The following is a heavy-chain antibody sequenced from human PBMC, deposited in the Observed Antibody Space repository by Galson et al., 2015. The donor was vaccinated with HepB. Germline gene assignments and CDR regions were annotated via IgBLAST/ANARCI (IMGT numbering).Heavy chain of an antibody. CDR2: ISSGGNT. J-gene: IGHJ4*02. CDR1: GGSISTPSYY. V-gene: IGHV4-39*01. CDR3: ARHSGYSGVGNY. Sequence: ETLSLTCTVSGGSISTPSYYWGWIRQPPGKGLEWIGSISSGGNTYFNPSLKSRLTISADTSKNQFFLSLNSVTAADTALYHCARHSGYSGVGNYWGRGTLVTVSS. D-gene: IGHD5-12*01.